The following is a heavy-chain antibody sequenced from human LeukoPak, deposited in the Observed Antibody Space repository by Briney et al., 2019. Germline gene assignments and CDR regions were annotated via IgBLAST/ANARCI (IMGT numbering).Heavy chain of an antibody. CDR2: ILYDGSKK. CDR3: AREADSFDY. J-gene: IGHJ4*02. Sequence: HAGGSLRLSCAASGFTFSSYAMHWVRQAPGKGLEWVAVILYDGSKKYYADSVKGRFTISRGNSKNTLYLQMNSLRAEDTAVYYCAREADSFDYWGQGTLVTVSS. V-gene: IGHV3-30*04. CDR1: GFTFSSYA.